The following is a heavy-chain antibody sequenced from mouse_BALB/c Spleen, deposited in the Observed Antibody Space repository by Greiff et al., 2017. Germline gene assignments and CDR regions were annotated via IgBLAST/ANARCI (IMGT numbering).Heavy chain of an antibody. CDR3: ARERGYGPWFAY. CDR2: ISSGSSTI. J-gene: IGHJ3*01. D-gene: IGHD1-1*02. CDR1: GFTFSSFG. Sequence: EVQVVESGGGLVQPGGSRKLSCAASGFTFSSFGMHWVRQAPEKGLEWVAYISSGSSTIYYADTVKGRFTISRDNPKNTLFLQMTSLRSEDTAMYYCARERGYGPWFAYWGQGTLVTVSA. V-gene: IGHV5-17*02.